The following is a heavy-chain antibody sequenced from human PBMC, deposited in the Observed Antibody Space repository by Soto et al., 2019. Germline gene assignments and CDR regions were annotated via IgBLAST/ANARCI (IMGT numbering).Heavy chain of an antibody. V-gene: IGHV2-5*02. J-gene: IGHJ5*02. Sequence: QITLKESGPTLVKPTQTLTLTCTFSGFSLTTSGVGVGWIRQPPGKALEWLALIYWDDDERYSPSLKSRLTLTKDTSKDQVVLPMTNSAPADTATSCFAHRTPTVTLWFDPWGQGTLVAVSS. D-gene: IGHD4-17*01. CDR1: GFSLTTSGVG. CDR3: AHRTPTVTLWFDP. CDR2: IYWDDDE.